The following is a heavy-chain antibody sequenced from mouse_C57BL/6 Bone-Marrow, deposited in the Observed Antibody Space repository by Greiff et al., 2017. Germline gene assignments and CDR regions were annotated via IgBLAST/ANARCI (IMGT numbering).Heavy chain of an antibody. CDR3: ARSGCGYYGSPAY. CDR2: IDPNSGGT. V-gene: IGHV1-72*01. Sequence: QVQLQQSGAELVKPGASVKLFCQASGYTFTSYWMPWVKPRPGRGPEWIGRIDPNSGGTKYNEKFKSKATLTVDKPSSTAYMQLSSLTSEDSAVYYCARSGCGYYGSPAYWGQGTLVTVSA. D-gene: IGHD1-1*01. J-gene: IGHJ3*01. CDR1: GYTFTSYW.